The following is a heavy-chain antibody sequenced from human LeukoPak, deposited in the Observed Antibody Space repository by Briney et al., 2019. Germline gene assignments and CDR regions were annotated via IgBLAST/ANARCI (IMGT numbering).Heavy chain of an antibody. D-gene: IGHD3-10*01. CDR2: ISGSGGST. J-gene: IGHJ5*02. V-gene: IGHV3-23*01. CDR3: AKYGSGSYYNTWFDP. CDR1: GFTFSSYA. Sequence: GSLRLSCAASGFTFSSYAMSWVRQAPGKGLEWVSAISGSGGSTYYADSVKGRFTISRDNSKNTLYLQMNSLRAEDTAVYYCAKYGSGSYYNTWFDPWGQGTLVTVSS.